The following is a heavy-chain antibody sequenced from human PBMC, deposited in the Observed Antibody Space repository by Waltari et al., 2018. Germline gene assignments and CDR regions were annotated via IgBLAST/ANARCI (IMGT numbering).Heavy chain of an antibody. V-gene: IGHV4-34*01. CDR1: GGSFSGYY. J-gene: IGHJ4*02. CDR2: INHSGST. Sequence: QVQLQQWGAGLSKPSETLSLTCAVYGGSFSGYYWSWIRQPPGKGLEWIGEINHSGSTNYNPSLKSRVTISVDTSKNQFSLKLSSVTAADTAVYYCARPSLLRIFDYWGQGTLVTVSS. D-gene: IGHD1-26*01. CDR3: ARPSLLRIFDY.